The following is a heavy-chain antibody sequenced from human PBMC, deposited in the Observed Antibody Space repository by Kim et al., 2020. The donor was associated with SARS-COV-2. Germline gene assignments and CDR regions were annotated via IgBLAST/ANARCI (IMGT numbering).Heavy chain of an antibody. Sequence: SETLSLTCTVSGGSISSGDYYWSWIRQPPGKGLEWIGYIYYSGSTYYNPSLKSRVTISVDTSKNQFSLKLSSVTAADTAVYYCASSALDSGPPGAKAAAGTSWFDPWGQGTLVTVSS. V-gene: IGHV4-30-4*01. J-gene: IGHJ5*02. CDR2: IYYSGST. CDR1: GGSISSGDYY. D-gene: IGHD6-13*01. CDR3: ASSALDSGPPGAKAAAGTSWFDP.